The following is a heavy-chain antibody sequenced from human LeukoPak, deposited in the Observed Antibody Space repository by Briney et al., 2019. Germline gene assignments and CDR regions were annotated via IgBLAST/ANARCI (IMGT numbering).Heavy chain of an antibody. J-gene: IGHJ4*02. Sequence: PGGSLRLSCAASGFTFSSYEMNWVRQAPGKGLEWVSYISSSGSTIYYADSVKGRFTISRDNAKNSLCLQMNSLRAEDTAVYYCATEPQQYCSGGSCYAVDYWGQGTLVTVSS. D-gene: IGHD2-15*01. V-gene: IGHV3-48*03. CDR1: GFTFSSYE. CDR2: ISSSGSTI. CDR3: ATEPQQYCSGGSCYAVDY.